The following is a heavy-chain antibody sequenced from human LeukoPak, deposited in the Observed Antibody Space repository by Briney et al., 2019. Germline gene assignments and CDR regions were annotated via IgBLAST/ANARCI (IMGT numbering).Heavy chain of an antibody. CDR1: DYSIRSGYY. CDR2: LYHRGSA. CDR3: ARRNIVEVVAATPGAFDI. J-gene: IGHJ3*02. V-gene: IGHV4-38-2*01. D-gene: IGHD2-15*01. Sequence: SETLSLTCDVSDYSIRSGYYWGWIRQPPGKGLEWIGSLYHRGSAYYSPSLKSRVTISLDTSNNELSLRLSSVTAADTAIYYCARRNIVEVVAATPGAFDIWGQGTLVTVSS.